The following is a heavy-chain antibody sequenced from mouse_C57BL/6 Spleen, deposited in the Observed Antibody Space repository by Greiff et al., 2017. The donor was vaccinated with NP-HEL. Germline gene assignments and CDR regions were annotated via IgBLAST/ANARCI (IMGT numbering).Heavy chain of an antibody. Sequence: EVKLVESGGGLVQPGGSLKLSCAASGFTFSDYGMAWVRQAPRKGPEWVAFISNLAYSIYYADTVTGRFTISRENAKNTLYLEMSSLRSEDTAMYYCARMMVTTLYYYAMDYWGQGTSVTVSS. V-gene: IGHV5-15*01. CDR1: GFTFSDYG. D-gene: IGHD2-3*01. J-gene: IGHJ4*01. CDR2: ISNLAYSI. CDR3: ARMMVTTLYYYAMDY.